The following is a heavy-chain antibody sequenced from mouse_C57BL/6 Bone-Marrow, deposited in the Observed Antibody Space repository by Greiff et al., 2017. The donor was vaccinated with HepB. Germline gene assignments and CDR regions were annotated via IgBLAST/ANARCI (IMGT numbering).Heavy chain of an antibody. CDR1: GFTFSSYG. CDR3: ARPGGFAY. V-gene: IGHV5-6*01. J-gene: IGHJ3*01. CDR2: ISSGGSYT. Sequence: EVKLMESGGDLVKPGGSLKLPCAASGFTFSSYGMSWVRQTPDKRLEWVASISSGGSYTYYPDSVKGRFTISRDNAKNTLYLQMSSLKSEDTAMSYCARPGGFAYWGQGPLVTVSA.